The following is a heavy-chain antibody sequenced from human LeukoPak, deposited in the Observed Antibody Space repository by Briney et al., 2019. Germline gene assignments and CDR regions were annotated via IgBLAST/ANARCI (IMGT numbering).Heavy chain of an antibody. J-gene: IGHJ6*03. CDR1: DGSIGRHF. V-gene: IGHV4-59*11. D-gene: IGHD3-3*01. CDR2: IYSSGST. Sequence: SETLSLTCTVSDGSIGRHFWNWIRQPPGKGLEWLGNIYSSGSTNYNPSLENRITISLDTSRNQFSLNLSSVTAADTATYYCARDRPRGRFLEWSRPYYYYMDVWGKGTTVTVSS. CDR3: ARDRPRGRFLEWSRPYYYYMDV.